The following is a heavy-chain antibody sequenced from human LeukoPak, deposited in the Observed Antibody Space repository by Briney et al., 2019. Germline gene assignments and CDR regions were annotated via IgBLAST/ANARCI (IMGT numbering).Heavy chain of an antibody. CDR1: GGSTSNYY. J-gene: IGHJ2*01. CDR3: ARDSGSGSLRYFDL. V-gene: IGHV4-59*01. D-gene: IGHD3-10*01. CDR2: INHIGST. Sequence: PSETLSLTCTVSGGSTSNYYWSWLRQPPGKGLEWIGYINHIGSTNYNPSLKSRVTISVDTSKKQFSLKVTSVTAADTAVYYCARDSGSGSLRYFDLWGRGTLATVST.